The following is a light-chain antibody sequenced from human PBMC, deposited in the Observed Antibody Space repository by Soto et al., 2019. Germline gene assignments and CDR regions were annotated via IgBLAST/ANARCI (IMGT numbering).Light chain of an antibody. J-gene: IGKJ1*01. CDR1: QSISSW. V-gene: IGKV1-5*03. CDR2: KAS. CDR3: QQYKSYET. Sequence: IHITHPPSSQSPSVGHRVTITFRASQSISSWLAWYQQKPGKAPKLLIYKASSLESGAPSRFSGSGSGTEFTLTISRLQTDDFATYYCQQYKSYETFGQGAKVDIK.